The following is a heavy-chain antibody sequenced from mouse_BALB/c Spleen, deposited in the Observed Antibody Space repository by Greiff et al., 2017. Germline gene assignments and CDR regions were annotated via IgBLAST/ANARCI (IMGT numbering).Heavy chain of an antibody. CDR3: ASSTMITTYAMDY. J-gene: IGHJ4*01. Sequence: QVQLQQPGAELVKPGASVKMSCTASGFTFTSYNMHWVKQTPGQGLEWIGSIYPGNGDTSYNQKFKGKATLTADKSYSTAYMQLSSLTSEDSAVYYCASSTMITTYAMDYWGQGTSVTVSS. CDR1: GFTFTSYN. V-gene: IGHV1-12*01. D-gene: IGHD2-4*01. CDR2: IYPGNGDT.